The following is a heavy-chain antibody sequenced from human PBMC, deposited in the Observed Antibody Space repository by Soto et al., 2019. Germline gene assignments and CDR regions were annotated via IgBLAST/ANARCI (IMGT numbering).Heavy chain of an antibody. D-gene: IGHD4-17*01. V-gene: IGHV1-69*01. CDR1: GGTFSSYA. CDR2: IIPIFGTA. Sequence: QVQLVQSGAEVKKPGSSVKVSCKASGGTFSSYAISWVRQAPGQGLEWMGGIIPIFGTANNAQKFQGRVTITADESTSTAYMELSSLRSEDTAVYYWARWDYGGNGLGYWGQGTLVTVSS. CDR3: ARWDYGGNGLGY. J-gene: IGHJ4*02.